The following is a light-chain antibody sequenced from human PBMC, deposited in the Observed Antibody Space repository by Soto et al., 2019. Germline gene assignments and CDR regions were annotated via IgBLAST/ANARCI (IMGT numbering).Light chain of an antibody. J-gene: IGKJ2*01. CDR3: QHYNSYPFT. Sequence: DIQMAQSPSTLSASVGDRVTIACRASQSISGWLAWYQQKPGQAPKLLIYDASSLESGVPSRFSGSGSGTDFTLTISSLQPDDFATYYCQHYNSYPFTFGQGTKLEIK. CDR1: QSISGW. V-gene: IGKV1-5*01. CDR2: DAS.